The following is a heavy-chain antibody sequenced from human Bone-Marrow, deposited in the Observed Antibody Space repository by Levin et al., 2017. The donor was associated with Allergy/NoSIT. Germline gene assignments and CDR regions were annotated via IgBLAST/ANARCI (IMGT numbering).Heavy chain of an antibody. CDR2: INPNSGGT. CDR1: GYTFTGYY. V-gene: IGHV1-2*06. CDR3: ARDSYNYDFWSGYYKYYYYMDV. Sequence: ASVKVSCKASGYTFTGYYMHWVRQAPGQGLEWMGRINPNSGGTNYAQKFQGRVTMTRDTSISTAYMELSRLRSDDTAVYYCARDSYNYDFWSGYYKYYYYMDVWGKGTTVTVSS. D-gene: IGHD3-3*01. J-gene: IGHJ6*03.